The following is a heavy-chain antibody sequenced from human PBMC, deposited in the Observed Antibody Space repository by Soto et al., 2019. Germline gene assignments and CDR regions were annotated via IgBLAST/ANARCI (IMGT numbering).Heavy chain of an antibody. J-gene: IGHJ6*03. CDR1: GGSISSGGYY. CDR3: ARGDRPRYYYYYYYMDV. V-gene: IGHV4-31*03. Sequence: QVQLQESGPGLVKPSQTLSLTCTVSGGSISSGGYYWSWIRQHPGKGLEWIGYIYYSGSTYYNPSLKSRVTISVDTSKNQFSLELSSVTAADTAVYYCARGDRPRYYYYYYYMDVWGKGTTVTVSS. D-gene: IGHD1-1*01. CDR2: IYYSGST.